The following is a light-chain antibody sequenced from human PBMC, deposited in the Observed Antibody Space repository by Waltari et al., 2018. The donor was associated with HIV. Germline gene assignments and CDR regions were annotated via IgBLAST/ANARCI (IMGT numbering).Light chain of an antibody. J-gene: IGLJ1*01. CDR1: SSDVGSYNL. V-gene: IGLV2-23*02. CDR3: CSYAGSSTYV. CDR2: EVS. Sequence: QSALTQPASVSGSPGQSITISCTGTSSDVGSYNLFSWYQQHPGQAPKLMIYEVSKRPSGVSNRVSGSKSGNTASLTISGLQAEDEADYYCCSYAGSSTYVFGTGTKVTVL.